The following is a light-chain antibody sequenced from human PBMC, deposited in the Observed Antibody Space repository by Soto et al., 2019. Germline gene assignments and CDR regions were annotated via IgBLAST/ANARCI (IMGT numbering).Light chain of an antibody. CDR1: ESVSSSF. V-gene: IGKV3-20*01. Sequence: EVVLTQSPGTLSLSPGERATLSCRASESVSSSFLTWYQQQPGQAPRLLIYRTSNRVTGIPDRFSGSGSGTDFTLTISRLEPEDFAVYFCQHYGNSLWTFGQGTKVEIK. J-gene: IGKJ1*01. CDR2: RTS. CDR3: QHYGNSLWT.